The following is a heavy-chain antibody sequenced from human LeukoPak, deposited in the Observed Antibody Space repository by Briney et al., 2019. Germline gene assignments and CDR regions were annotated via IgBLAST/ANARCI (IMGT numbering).Heavy chain of an antibody. CDR2: IYYTGNT. Sequence: KPSENLSLTCTVSGGSISSYYWSWIRQPPGKGLEWIGYIYYTGNTNYNPSLTSRVNISVDTSKNQFSLNLSSVTAADTAVYYCARWGSIAVARFDYWGQGTLVTVSS. J-gene: IGHJ4*02. V-gene: IGHV4-59*01. D-gene: IGHD6-6*01. CDR1: GGSISSYY. CDR3: ARWGSIAVARFDY.